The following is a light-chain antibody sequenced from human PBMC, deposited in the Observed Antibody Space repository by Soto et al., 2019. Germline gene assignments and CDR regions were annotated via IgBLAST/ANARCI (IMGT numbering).Light chain of an antibody. CDR1: RDIADS. J-gene: IGKJ4*01. CDR2: DAS. V-gene: IGKV1-33*01. CDR3: QQYDDPFT. Sequence: DTQMTQSPSSLSASVGDTVTITCQASRDIADSLNWYQQRAGQAPKLLIYDASNLQSGVPARFSGSGTGTSFLLTINSLQPEDFATYYCQQYDDPFTFGGGTKVEIK.